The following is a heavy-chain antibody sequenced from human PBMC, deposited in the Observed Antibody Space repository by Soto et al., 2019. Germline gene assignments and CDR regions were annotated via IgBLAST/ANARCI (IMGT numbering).Heavy chain of an antibody. Sequence: PSETLSLTCTVSGYSISSGYYWGWIRQPPGNGLEWIGSIFHSGNTYANPSLKSRVTLSVDMSKNQFSLKLSSVTAADTAVYFCARLLDYSRGYYYFDYWGQGTLVTVSS. CDR2: IFHSGNT. D-gene: IGHD3-22*01. J-gene: IGHJ4*02. CDR1: GYSISSGYY. CDR3: ARLLDYSRGYYYFDY. V-gene: IGHV4-38-2*02.